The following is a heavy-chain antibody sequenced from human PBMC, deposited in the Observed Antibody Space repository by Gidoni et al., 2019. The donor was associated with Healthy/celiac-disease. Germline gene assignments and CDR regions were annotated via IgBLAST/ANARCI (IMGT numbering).Heavy chain of an antibody. CDR2: IIPILGIA. Sequence: QVQLVQSGAEVKKPGSSVKVSCKSSGGTFSSYTISWVRQAPGQGLEWMGRIIPILGIANYEQKFQGRVTITADKSTSTAYMELSSMRSEDTAVYYCASPNCSSTSCYQKGYDAFDIWGQGTMVTVSS. J-gene: IGHJ3*02. D-gene: IGHD2-2*01. CDR1: GGTFSSYT. CDR3: ASPNCSSTSCYQKGYDAFDI. V-gene: IGHV1-69*02.